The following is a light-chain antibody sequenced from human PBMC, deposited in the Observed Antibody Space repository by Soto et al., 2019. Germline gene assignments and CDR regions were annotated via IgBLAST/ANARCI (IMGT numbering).Light chain of an antibody. J-gene: IGKJ2*01. Sequence: EIMMTQSPATLSVSPGERATLSCRASQSVSTTLAWYQQKPGQPPRLLIYRASLRATGVPARFSGGVSGAEFPLTISGLQSEDFAVYDCQQYDNWPYTFGQGTKLDIK. CDR2: RAS. V-gene: IGKV3-15*01. CDR3: QQYDNWPYT. CDR1: QSVSTT.